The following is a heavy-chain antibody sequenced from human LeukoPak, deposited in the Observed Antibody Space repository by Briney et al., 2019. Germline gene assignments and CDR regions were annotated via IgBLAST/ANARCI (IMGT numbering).Heavy chain of an antibody. CDR2: INPNSGGT. CDR3: ARAVPAAMSWFDP. V-gene: IGHV1-2*04. D-gene: IGHD2-2*01. Sequence: ASVKVSCKASGGTFSSYAISWVRQAPGQGLEWMGWINPNSGGTNYAQKFQGWVTMTRDTSISTAYMELSRLRSDDTAVYYCARAVPAAMSWFDPWGQGTLVTVSS. CDR1: GGTFSSYA. J-gene: IGHJ5*02.